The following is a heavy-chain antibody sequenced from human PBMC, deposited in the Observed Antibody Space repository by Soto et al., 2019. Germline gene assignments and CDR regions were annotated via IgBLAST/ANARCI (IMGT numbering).Heavy chain of an antibody. CDR1: GFTFGGSP. CDR2: IRSDCASSAI. Sequence: EAQLVQSGGGLVQPGGSLQLSCAASGFTFGGSPVHWVRQASGKGLEWVGRIRSDCASSAIAYAASVRGRFTLSRDDSKNTAYLQVNSLEVEDTALSSCVFEACRRTGCYSLDLWGQGTLVTVSS. J-gene: IGHJ5*02. D-gene: IGHD2-2*01. CDR3: VFEACRRTGCYSLDL. V-gene: IGHV3-73*01.